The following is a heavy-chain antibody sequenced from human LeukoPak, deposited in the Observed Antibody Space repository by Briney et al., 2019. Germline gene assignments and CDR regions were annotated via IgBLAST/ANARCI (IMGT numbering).Heavy chain of an antibody. D-gene: IGHD3-3*01. CDR2: IYTSGST. CDR3: ARDQYDFWSGVGYFDY. Sequence: SETLSLTCTVSGGSISSYYLSWLRQPAGKGLEWIGRIYTSGSTNYNPSLKSRVTMSVDTSKNQFSLKLSSVTAADTAVYYCARDQYDFWSGVGYFDYWGQGTLVTVSS. J-gene: IGHJ4*02. CDR1: GGSISSYY. V-gene: IGHV4-4*07.